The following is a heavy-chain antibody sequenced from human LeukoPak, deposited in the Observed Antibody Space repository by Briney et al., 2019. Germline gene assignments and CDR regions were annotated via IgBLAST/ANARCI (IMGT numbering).Heavy chain of an antibody. CDR1: WVIVSSNS. D-gene: IGHD5-12*01. CDR2: IYSGGST. Sequence: PAGSLILSCAASWVIVSSNSMTWVRQDSGEGGEWVSVIYSGGSTYYADSVKGRFTISRDNSKNTVYLQMNSLRPEDTAVYYCMWISTGGYWGQGTLVTV. V-gene: IGHV3-53*01. J-gene: IGHJ4*02. CDR3: MWISTGGY.